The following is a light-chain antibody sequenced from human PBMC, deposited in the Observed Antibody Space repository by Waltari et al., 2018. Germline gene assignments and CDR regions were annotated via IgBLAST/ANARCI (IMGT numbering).Light chain of an antibody. Sequence: DIQMTQSPSSLSASVGDRVTITCRASQSITTYLNWYQQKPGKAPKLLIFAASSLQSGVPSRFSGSGSGTDFTLTISSLQPEDFATYYCQQSYSTPHTFGPGTKVDI. J-gene: IGKJ3*01. CDR1: QSITTY. CDR2: AAS. CDR3: QQSYSTPHT. V-gene: IGKV1-39*01.